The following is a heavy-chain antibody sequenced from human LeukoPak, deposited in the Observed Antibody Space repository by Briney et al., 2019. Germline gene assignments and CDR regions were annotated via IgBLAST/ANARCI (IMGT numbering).Heavy chain of an antibody. V-gene: IGHV3-21*01. Sequence: PGGSLRLSCAASGFTFSSYSMNWVRQAPGKGLEWVSSISSSSSYIYYADSVKGRFTISRDNAKNSLYLQMNSLRAEDTAVYYCARDLTYSSSQIDYWGQGTLVTVSS. D-gene: IGHD6-13*01. CDR3: ARDLTYSSSQIDY. CDR2: ISSSSSYI. CDR1: GFTFSSYS. J-gene: IGHJ4*02.